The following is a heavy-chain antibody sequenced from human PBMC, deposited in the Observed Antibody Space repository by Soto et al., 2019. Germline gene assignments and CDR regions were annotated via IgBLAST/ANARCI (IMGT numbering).Heavy chain of an antibody. CDR2: IYYSGST. V-gene: IGHV4-59*01. CDR1: GGSISSYY. CDR3: ARALRGSSGWYVSDYYYGMDV. Sequence: PSETLSLTCTVSGGSISSYYWSWIRQPPGKGLEWIGYIYYSGSTNYNPSLKSRVTISVDTSKNQFSLKLNSVTAADTAVYYCARALRGSSGWYVSDYYYGMDVWGQGTTVTVSS. J-gene: IGHJ6*02. D-gene: IGHD6-19*01.